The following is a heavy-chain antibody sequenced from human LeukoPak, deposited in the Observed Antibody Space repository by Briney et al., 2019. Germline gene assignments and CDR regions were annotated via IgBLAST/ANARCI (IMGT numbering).Heavy chain of an antibody. D-gene: IGHD4-23*01. J-gene: IGHJ6*03. CDR1: GYSISSGYY. Sequence: SETLSLTCTVSGYSISSGYYWGWIRQPPGKGLEWIGSIYYTGSTFYNPSLKSRVTISVDTSKNQFSLKLSSVTAADTAVYYCARLHYGGNYGYYYYYMDVWGKGTTVTISS. CDR3: ARLHYGGNYGYYYYYMDV. V-gene: IGHV4-38-2*02. CDR2: IYYTGST.